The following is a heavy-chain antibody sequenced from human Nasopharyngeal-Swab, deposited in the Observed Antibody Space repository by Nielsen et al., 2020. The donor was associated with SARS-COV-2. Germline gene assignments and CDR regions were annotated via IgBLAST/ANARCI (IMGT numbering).Heavy chain of an antibody. CDR3: AKLGGLYDFWSGYYDYMDV. D-gene: IGHD3-3*01. J-gene: IGHJ6*03. CDR2: IKQDGGEK. CDR1: GFTFSSYW. Sequence: GGSLRLSCAASGFTFSSYWMSWVRQAPGKGLEWVANIKQDGGEKYYVDSVKGRFTISRDNAKNSLYLQMNSLRAEDTALYYCAKLGGLYDFWSGYYDYMDVWGKGTTVTVSS. V-gene: IGHV3-7*03.